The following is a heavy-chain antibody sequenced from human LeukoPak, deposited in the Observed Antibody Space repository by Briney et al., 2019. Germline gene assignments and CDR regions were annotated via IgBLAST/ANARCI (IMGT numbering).Heavy chain of an antibody. Sequence: AASVKVSCKASGYTFTSYGISWVRQAPGQGVEGMGWISAYNGNTNYAHKLHGRVTMPTDTSTSTAYMELRSLRSDDTAVYYCARVYYYDSSGSLFDYWGQGTLVTVSS. CDR2: ISAYNGNT. J-gene: IGHJ4*02. CDR3: ARVYYYDSSGSLFDY. D-gene: IGHD3-22*01. V-gene: IGHV1-18*01. CDR1: GYTFTSYG.